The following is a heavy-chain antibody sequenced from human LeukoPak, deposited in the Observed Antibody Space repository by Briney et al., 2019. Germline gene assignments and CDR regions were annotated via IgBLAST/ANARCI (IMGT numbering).Heavy chain of an antibody. V-gene: IGHV5-51*01. Sequence: GESLKISCKGSGYSFTTYWIGWVRQMPGKGLEWMGIINPGDPDTRYSPSFQGQVTISVDNSISTAYLQWSSLKASDTAMYYCARIGTYAEFDYWGQGSLVTVSS. D-gene: IGHD6-13*01. CDR2: INPGDPDT. CDR3: ARIGTYAEFDY. CDR1: GYSFTTYW. J-gene: IGHJ4*02.